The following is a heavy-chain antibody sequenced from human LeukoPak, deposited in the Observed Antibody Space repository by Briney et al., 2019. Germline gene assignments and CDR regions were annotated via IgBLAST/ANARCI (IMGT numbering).Heavy chain of an antibody. CDR1: LSTFTSYV. CDR2: ISAYNGNT. CDR3: ARINREYSSSPDY. J-gene: IGHJ4*02. V-gene: IGHV1-18*01. Sequence: ALVRPSSSPSLSTFTSYVISCVRQAPSQPREGRGWISAYNGNTNYAQKLQGRVTMTTDTSTSTAYMELRSLRSDDTAVYYCARINREYSSSPDYWGQGTLVTVSS. D-gene: IGHD6-6*01.